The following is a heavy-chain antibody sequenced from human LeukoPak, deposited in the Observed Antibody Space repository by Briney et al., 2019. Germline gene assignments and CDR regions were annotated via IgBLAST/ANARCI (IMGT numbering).Heavy chain of an antibody. Sequence: SETLSLTWTVSGGSISSGDYYWSWIRQPQGKGLEGIRKICDSGSTYTNPSLKSRVTLSVDTSKNQFSLKLSSVTAADTAVYYCARDRNWNYYCYGMDVWGQGTTVTVPS. CDR1: GGSISSGDYY. V-gene: IGHV4-30-4*01. J-gene: IGHJ6*02. D-gene: IGHD1-20*01. CDR2: ICDSGST. CDR3: ARDRNWNYYCYGMDV.